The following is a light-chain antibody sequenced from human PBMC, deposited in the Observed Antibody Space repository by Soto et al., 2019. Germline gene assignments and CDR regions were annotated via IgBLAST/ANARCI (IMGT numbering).Light chain of an antibody. CDR2: EVS. V-gene: IGLV2-14*01. CDR3: SSYTSGSTLCV. CDR1: SSDVGGYDF. Sequence: QSALTQPASVSGSPGQSITISCTGTSSDVGGYDFVSWYQQHSGKAPKLMIYEVSYRPSGVSNRFSGSKSGNTASLTISGLQAEDEADSYCSSYTSGSTLCVFGKGTKVTVL. J-gene: IGLJ1*01.